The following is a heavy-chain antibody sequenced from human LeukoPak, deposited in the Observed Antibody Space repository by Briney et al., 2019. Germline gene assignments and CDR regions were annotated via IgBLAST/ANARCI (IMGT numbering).Heavy chain of an antibody. CDR2: ISSSSSYI. Sequence: GGSLRLSCAASGFTFSSYSMNWVRQAPGKGLEWVSSISSSSSYIYYADSVKGRFTISRDNAKNSLYLQMNSLRAEDTAVYYCARVIYDQNWYFDLWGRGTLVTVSS. D-gene: IGHD5/OR15-5a*01. CDR1: GFTFSSYS. J-gene: IGHJ2*01. V-gene: IGHV3-21*01. CDR3: ARVIYDQNWYFDL.